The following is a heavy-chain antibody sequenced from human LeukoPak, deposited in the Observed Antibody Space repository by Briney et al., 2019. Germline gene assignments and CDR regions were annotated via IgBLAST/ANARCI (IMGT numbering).Heavy chain of an antibody. D-gene: IGHD6-13*01. CDR2: IRSKPYGETR. CDR1: GFAFGDYA. CDR3: TRNRGIATAGILQAPHDY. Sequence: PGGSLRLSCSASGFAFGDYAMSWVRQAPGGGLEWVGFIRSKPYGETREYAASAEGRFTISRDDSKNIVYLQMNSLKVQDAALYYGTRNRGIATAGILQAPHDYWGQGTHVTVSS. V-gene: IGHV3-49*04. J-gene: IGHJ4*02.